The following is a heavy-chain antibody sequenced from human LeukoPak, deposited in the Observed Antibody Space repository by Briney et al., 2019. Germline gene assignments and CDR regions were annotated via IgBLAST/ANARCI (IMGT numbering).Heavy chain of an antibody. CDR1: GYTFTGYY. Sequence: ASVKVSCKASGYTFTGYYMHWVRQAPGQGLEWMGWINPNSGATNYAQKFQGRVTMTRDTSISTVYMELSRLRSDDTAVYYCAKDPRDHSYGWNWRYFDYWGQGTLVIVSS. J-gene: IGHJ4*02. CDR3: AKDPRDHSYGWNWRYFDY. CDR2: INPNSGAT. V-gene: IGHV1-2*02. D-gene: IGHD5-18*01.